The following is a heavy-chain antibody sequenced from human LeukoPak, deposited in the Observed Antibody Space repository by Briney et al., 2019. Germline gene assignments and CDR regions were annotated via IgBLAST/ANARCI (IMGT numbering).Heavy chain of an antibody. V-gene: IGHV3-23*01. CDR1: GFTFSSYG. CDR3: ARDVVEYCSGGSCTRYAY. D-gene: IGHD2-15*01. Sequence: GGSLRLSCAASGFTFSSYGMSWVRQAPGKGLEWVSAISGSGGSTYYADSVKGRFTISRDNSKNTLYLQMNSLRAEDTAVYYCARDVVEYCSGGSCTRYAYWGQGSLVTVSS. J-gene: IGHJ4*02. CDR2: ISGSGGST.